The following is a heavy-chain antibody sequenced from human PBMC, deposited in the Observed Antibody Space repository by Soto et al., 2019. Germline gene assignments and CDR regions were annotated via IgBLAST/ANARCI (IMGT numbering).Heavy chain of an antibody. V-gene: IGHV3-15*01. CDR2: IMSKTDGGTT. CDR1: GFTFSKAW. Sequence: GGSLRLACATSGFTFSKAWVGWVRQAPGKGLEWVGRIMSKTDGGTTDYAAPVKGRFTISRDDSKSTLYLQMNSLKTEDTAFYYCTTDSGMSPYSFDYWGQGTLVTVSS. J-gene: IGHJ4*02. CDR3: TTDSGMSPYSFDY. D-gene: IGHD1-26*01.